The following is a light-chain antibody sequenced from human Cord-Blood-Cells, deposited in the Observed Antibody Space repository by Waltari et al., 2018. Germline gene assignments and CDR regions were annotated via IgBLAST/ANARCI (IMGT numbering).Light chain of an antibody. CDR1: TGAVASVHY. CDR2: DTS. Sequence: QALLIQEPSLTVYPGGPVPHASGPSTGAVASVHYPYWFQQKPGQAPRTLIYDTSTKHSWTPARFSGSLLRGKAALTLSGAQPEDEAEYYCLLSYSGAYVFGTGTKVTVL. V-gene: IGLV7-46*01. J-gene: IGLJ1*01. CDR3: LLSYSGAYV.